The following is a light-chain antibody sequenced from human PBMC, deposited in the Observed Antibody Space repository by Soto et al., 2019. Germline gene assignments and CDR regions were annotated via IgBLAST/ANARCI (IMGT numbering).Light chain of an antibody. CDR3: QQLAA. CDR2: AAS. V-gene: IGKV1-9*01. Sequence: DIQLTQSPSFLSASVGDRVTITCRASQGISSYLAWYQQKPGKAPKLLIYAASTLQSGVPSRFSGSGSGTEFTLTISSLQPEDFATYYCQQLAAFGQGTKVDIK. CDR1: QGISSY. J-gene: IGKJ1*01.